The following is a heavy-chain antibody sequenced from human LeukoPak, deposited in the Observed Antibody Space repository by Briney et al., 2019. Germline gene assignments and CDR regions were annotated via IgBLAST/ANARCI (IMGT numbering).Heavy chain of an antibody. CDR3: ARDIEAAGLFLDY. CDR2: MKYDGSEK. V-gene: IGHV3-7*01. D-gene: IGHD6-13*01. CDR1: GFTFSSYW. Sequence: GGSLRLSCTASGFTFSSYWMSWVRQAPGKGLVGVANMKYDGSEKYYVDSVKGRFTISRDNAKNSLYLQMNSLRAEDTAVYYCARDIEAAGLFLDYWGQGTLVTVSS. J-gene: IGHJ4*02.